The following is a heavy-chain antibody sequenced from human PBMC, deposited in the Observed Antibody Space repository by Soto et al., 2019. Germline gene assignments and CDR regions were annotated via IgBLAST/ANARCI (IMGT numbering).Heavy chain of an antibody. CDR3: ARDSSAWPNYFDS. J-gene: IGHJ4*02. Sequence: GSLRLSCVASGFSISTHALTWVRQAPGKGLEWVSSFSGRSGDTYYAASVKGRFTISGDSSKNTVILQMNNPRADDTALYYCARDSSAWPNYFDSWGQGIQVTVSS. V-gene: IGHV3-23*01. CDR2: FSGRSGDT. CDR1: GFSISTHA. D-gene: IGHD6-19*01.